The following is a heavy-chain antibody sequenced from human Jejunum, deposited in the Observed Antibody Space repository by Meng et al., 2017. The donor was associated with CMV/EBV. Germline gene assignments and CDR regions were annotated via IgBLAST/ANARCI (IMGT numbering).Heavy chain of an antibody. Sequence: LSLAASGLSLRGYGMNWVRQAPGKRLEWMALISYAGTNKYYGESVKGRFTISRDNSKNTVYLQMNSLRLEDTAVYYCAKDSDLLDVWGQGTTVTVSS. V-gene: IGHV3-30*18. D-gene: IGHD2-21*02. J-gene: IGHJ6*02. CDR3: AKDSDLLDV. CDR1: GLSLRGYG. CDR2: ISYAGTNK.